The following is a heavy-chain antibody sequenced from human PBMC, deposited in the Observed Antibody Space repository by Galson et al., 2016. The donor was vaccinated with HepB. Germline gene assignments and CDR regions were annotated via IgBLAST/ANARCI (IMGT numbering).Heavy chain of an antibody. CDR1: GGSISSSSYY. V-gene: IGHV4-39*01. CDR2: IYYSGST. D-gene: IGHD6-19*01. CDR3: ARASRIAVAGGVDY. J-gene: IGHJ4*02. Sequence: SETLSLTCTVSGGSISSSSYYWGWIRQPPGKGLEWIGSIYYSGSTYYNPSLKSRVNISADTSTNQFSLRLSSVTAADTGIDFCARASRIAVAGGVDYWGPGTLVTVSS.